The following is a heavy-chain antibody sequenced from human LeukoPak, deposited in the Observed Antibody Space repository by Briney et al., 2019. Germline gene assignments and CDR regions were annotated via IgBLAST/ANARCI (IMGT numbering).Heavy chain of an antibody. J-gene: IGHJ4*02. V-gene: IGHV4-59*01. D-gene: IGHD5-12*01. Sequence: SETLSLTCTVSGGSISSYYWSWIRQPPGKGLEWIGYIYYSGSTNYNPSLKSRVTISVDTSKNQFSLKLSSVTAADTAVYYCAGGSGYPGYWGQGTLVTVSS. CDR1: GGSISSYY. CDR2: IYYSGST. CDR3: AGGSGYPGY.